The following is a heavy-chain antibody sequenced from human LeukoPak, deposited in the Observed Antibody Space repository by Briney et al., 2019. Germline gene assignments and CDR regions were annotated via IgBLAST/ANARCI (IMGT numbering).Heavy chain of an antibody. CDR3: ARGVDVWGNYRQYYFDY. Sequence: GGSLRLSCAASGFTFSKNAMSWVRQAPGKGLEWVSSITSSGSATCYADSVKGRFTVSRDNSKNTLYLQMNGLRAEDTAVYYCARGVDVWGNYRQYYFDYWGQETLVTVSS. V-gene: IGHV3-23*01. D-gene: IGHD3-16*02. CDR2: ITSSGSAT. CDR1: GFTFSKNA. J-gene: IGHJ4*02.